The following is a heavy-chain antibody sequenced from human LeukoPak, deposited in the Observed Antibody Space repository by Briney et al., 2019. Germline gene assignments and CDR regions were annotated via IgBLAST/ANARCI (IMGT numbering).Heavy chain of an antibody. CDR1: GGSFSGYY. D-gene: IGHD4-23*01. V-gene: IGHV4-34*01. CDR2: INHSGST. Sequence: SETLSLTCAVYGGSFSGYYWSWIRQPPGKGLEWIGEINHSGSTNYNPSLKNRVTISLDTSKNQFSLKLTSVTAADTAVYYCARSNSHDYWGQGTLATVSS. J-gene: IGHJ4*02. CDR3: ARSNSHDY.